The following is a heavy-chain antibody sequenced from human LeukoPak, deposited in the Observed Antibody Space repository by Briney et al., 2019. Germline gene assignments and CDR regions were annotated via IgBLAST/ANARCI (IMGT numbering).Heavy chain of an antibody. J-gene: IGHJ5*02. CDR1: GYTFSGYY. V-gene: IGHV1-2*02. CDR2: INANSGGT. CDR3: AREKGSPPYNWFDP. Sequence: ASVKVSCKASGYTFSGYYMHWVRQAPGQGLEWMGWINANSGGTNYAQKFQGRVTMTRDTSISTAYMELSRLRSDGTAVYYCAREKGSPPYNWFDPWGQGTPVTVSS. D-gene: IGHD6-6*01.